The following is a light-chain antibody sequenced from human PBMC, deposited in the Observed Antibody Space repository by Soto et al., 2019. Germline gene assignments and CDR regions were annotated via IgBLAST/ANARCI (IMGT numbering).Light chain of an antibody. CDR2: DND. V-gene: IGLV1-51*01. CDR1: SSNIGDNY. CDR3: GTWDSSLSGGV. Sequence: QSVLTQPPSVSAAPGQKVTISCSGRSSNIGDNYVSWYQHLPGTAPKLLIYDNDKRPSGIPDRFSGSKSGTSATLGITGLQTGDEADYYCGTWDSSLSGGVFGGGTKLTVL. J-gene: IGLJ2*01.